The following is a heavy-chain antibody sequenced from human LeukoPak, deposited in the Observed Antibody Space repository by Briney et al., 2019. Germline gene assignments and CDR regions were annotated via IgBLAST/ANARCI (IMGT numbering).Heavy chain of an antibody. CDR1: GYTFINHA. CDR3: ARDRSGWYHYYYYYYGMDV. D-gene: IGHD6-19*01. J-gene: IGHJ6*02. V-gene: IGHV1-3*04. Sequence: VASVKVSCTASGYTFINHAIHWVRQAPGQRLEWMGWINIGNGNTKYSQNFQGRITITRDTSATTAYMDLSSLRSEDTAMYYCARDRSGWYHYYYYYYGMDVWGQGTTVTVSS. CDR2: INIGNGNT.